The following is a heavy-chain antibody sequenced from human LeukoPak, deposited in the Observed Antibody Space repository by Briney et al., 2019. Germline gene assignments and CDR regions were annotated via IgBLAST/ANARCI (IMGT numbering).Heavy chain of an antibody. CDR3: ARGRGDYGDYYYYYYMDV. CDR2: IKQDGSEK. Sequence: PGGSLRLSCAASGFTFSSYWMSWVRQAPGKGLEWVANIKQDGSEKYYVDSVKGRFTISRDNAKNSLYLQMNSLRAEDTAVYYCARGRGDYGDYYYYYYMDVWGKGTTVTVSS. D-gene: IGHD4-17*01. CDR1: GFTFSSYW. V-gene: IGHV3-7*01. J-gene: IGHJ6*03.